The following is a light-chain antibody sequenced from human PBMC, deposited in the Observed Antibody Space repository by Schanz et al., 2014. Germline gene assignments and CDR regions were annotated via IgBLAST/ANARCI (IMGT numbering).Light chain of an antibody. CDR2: GDN. CDR3: AAWDDNLSGLNWV. CDR1: DSNIGNNF. J-gene: IGLJ3*02. V-gene: IGLV1-47*02. Sequence: QSVLTQPPSTSATPGQRVTISCSGADSNIGNNFVYWYQHLPGTAPKLLIYGDNQRPSGVPDRFSASKSGTSASLAISGLRSEDEADYYCAAWDDNLSGLNWVFGGGTKLTVL.